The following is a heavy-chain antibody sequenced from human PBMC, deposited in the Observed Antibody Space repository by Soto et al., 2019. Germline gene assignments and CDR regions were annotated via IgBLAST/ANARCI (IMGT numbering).Heavy chain of an antibody. CDR2: ISYDGSNK. Sequence: QVQLVESGGGVVQPGRSLRLSCAASGFTFSSYAMHWVRQAPGKGLEWVAVISYDGSNKYYADSVKGRFTISRDNSKNTLYVQMNSLRPEDTAVYYCARAPDIVLIRAYYYYGMDGWGQGTTVTVSS. D-gene: IGHD2-8*01. V-gene: IGHV3-30-3*01. CDR1: GFTFSSYA. CDR3: ARAPDIVLIRAYYYYGMDG. J-gene: IGHJ6*02.